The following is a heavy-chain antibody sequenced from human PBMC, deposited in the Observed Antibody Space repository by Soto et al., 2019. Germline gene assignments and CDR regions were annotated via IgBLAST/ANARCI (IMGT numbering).Heavy chain of an antibody. V-gene: IGHV3-33*01. CDR3: ARAVFYYKSSGTTQYYDH. CDR1: GLTFSSYV. CDR2: IWDDGSNK. J-gene: IGHJ4*02. Sequence: LRLSCAASGLTFSSYVMHWDRQAQGTALEWGAVIWDDGSNKYYVDSVKGRVTISSDKFTTTLYLQMNSLRAEDTAVYYCARAVFYYKSSGTTQYYDHWGQEALVTVS. D-gene: IGHD3-22*01.